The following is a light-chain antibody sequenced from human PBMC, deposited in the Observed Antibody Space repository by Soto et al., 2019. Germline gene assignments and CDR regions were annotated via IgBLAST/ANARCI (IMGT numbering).Light chain of an antibody. CDR1: QSLLHSNGNIY. CDR2: WGS. J-gene: IGKJ1*01. CDR3: MQAIQAPRT. V-gene: IGKV2-28*01. Sequence: DIVLTQSPLSLPVTPGEPASISCRSSQSLLHSNGNIYLDWYLKKPGQSPQLLIYWGSIRASGVPDRFSCSGSGTDFTLKITRVEAEDVGVYYCMQAIQAPRTFGLGTKVEIK.